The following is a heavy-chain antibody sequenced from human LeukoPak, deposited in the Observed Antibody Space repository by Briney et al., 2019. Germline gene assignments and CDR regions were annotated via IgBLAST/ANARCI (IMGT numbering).Heavy chain of an antibody. J-gene: IGHJ6*02. CDR3: ARSHPDYYYGMDV. V-gene: IGHV3-66*01. CDR1: GFTVNNNY. CDR2: IYGGGDT. Sequence: GGSLRLSCAASGFTVNNNYISWVRQAPGKGLECVSIIYGGGDTYYADSVKGRFTISRDNSKNTVYLQMNSLRAEDTAVYYCARSHPDYYYGMDVWGQGATVTVSS.